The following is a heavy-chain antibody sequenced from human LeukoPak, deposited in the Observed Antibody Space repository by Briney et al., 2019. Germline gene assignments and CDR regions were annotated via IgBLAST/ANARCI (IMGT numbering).Heavy chain of an antibody. CDR3: ARGLTIDY. CDR2: INHSGST. CDR1: GGSFRGYY. Sequence: SSETLSLTCAVYGGSFRGYYWSWIRQPPGKGREWMGEINHSGSTNYNPSLKSRVTISVDTSKNQFSLKLSSVTAADTAVYYCARGLTIDYWGQGTLVTVSS. V-gene: IGHV4-34*01. J-gene: IGHJ4*02. D-gene: IGHD3-3*01.